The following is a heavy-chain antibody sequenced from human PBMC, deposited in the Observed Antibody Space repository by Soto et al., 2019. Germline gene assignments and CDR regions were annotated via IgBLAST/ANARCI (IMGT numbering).Heavy chain of an antibody. D-gene: IGHD3-10*01. CDR1: GGSFSGYY. V-gene: IGHV4-34*01. Sequence: QVQLQQWGAGLLKPSETLSLTCAVYGGSFSGYYWSWIRQPPGKGLEWIGEINQSGSTNYNTSLKGRVTLSVDTSKNQFSLKLSSVTAVATAMYSGARTFMVRGVINFRKGERFDYWGQGTLVTVSS. CDR3: ARTFMVRGVINFRKGERFDY. CDR2: INQSGST. J-gene: IGHJ4*02.